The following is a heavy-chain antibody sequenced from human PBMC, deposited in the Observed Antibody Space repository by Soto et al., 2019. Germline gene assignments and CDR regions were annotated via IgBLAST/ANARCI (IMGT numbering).Heavy chain of an antibody. CDR1: GGSISSYY. CDR3: AREVAGLIS. J-gene: IGHJ1*01. Sequence: QVQLQESGPGLVKPSETLSLTCTVSGGSISSYYWNWIRQPPGKGLEWIGYLYFTGSTNYNPSLKSRVTISVDTSKPQFSLELTSVTAADTAVYYCAREVAGLISWGQGILVTVSS. D-gene: IGHD6-19*01. V-gene: IGHV4-59*12. CDR2: LYFTGST.